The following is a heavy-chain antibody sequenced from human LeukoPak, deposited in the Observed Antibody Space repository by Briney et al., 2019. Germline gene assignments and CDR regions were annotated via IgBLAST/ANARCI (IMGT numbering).Heavy chain of an antibody. CDR1: GFTVSSNY. V-gene: IGHV3-66*02. CDR2: IYSGGST. Sequence: GGSLRLSCAASGFTVSSNYMSWVRQAPGKGLEWVSVIYSGGSTYYADSVKGRFTISRDNSKNTLYLQMNSLRAEDTAVYYCARARPPFGIVGAPRQSYYFDYWGQRTLVTVSS. D-gene: IGHD1-26*01. J-gene: IGHJ4*02. CDR3: ARARPPFGIVGAPRQSYYFDY.